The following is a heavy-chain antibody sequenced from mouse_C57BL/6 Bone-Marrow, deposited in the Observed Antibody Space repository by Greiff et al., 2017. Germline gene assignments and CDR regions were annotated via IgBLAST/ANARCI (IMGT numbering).Heavy chain of an antibody. Sequence: DVQLVESGGGLVQPGGSLKLSCAASGFTFSDYYMYWVRQTPEKRLEWVAYISNGGGSTYYPDTVKGRFTISRDNAKNTLYLQMSRLKSEDTAMYYCARQYYYGSSYCAMDYWGQGTSVTVSS. D-gene: IGHD1-1*01. CDR1: GFTFSDYY. V-gene: IGHV5-12*01. CDR3: ARQYYYGSSYCAMDY. CDR2: ISNGGGST. J-gene: IGHJ4*01.